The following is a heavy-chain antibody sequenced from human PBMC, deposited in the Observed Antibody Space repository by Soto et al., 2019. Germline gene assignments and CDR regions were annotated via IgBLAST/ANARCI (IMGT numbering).Heavy chain of an antibody. CDR2: FDPEDGET. D-gene: IGHD3-9*01. V-gene: IGHV1-24*01. CDR1: GYTLTELS. Sequence: GASVKVSCKVSGYTLTELSMHWVRQAPGKGLEWMGGFDPEDGETIYAQKFQGRVTMTEDTSTDTAYMELSSLRSEGTAVYYCATKYDILTGYYTFDYWGQGTLVSVSS. J-gene: IGHJ4*02. CDR3: ATKYDILTGYYTFDY.